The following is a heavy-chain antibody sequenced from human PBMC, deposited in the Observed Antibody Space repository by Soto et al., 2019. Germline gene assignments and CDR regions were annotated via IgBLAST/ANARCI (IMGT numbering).Heavy chain of an antibody. J-gene: IGHJ5*02. V-gene: IGHV3-23*01. D-gene: IGHD3-16*02. CDR3: AKDLTVYDYVWGSYRYTGPNWFDP. CDR2: ISGSGGST. CDR1: GFTFSSSA. Sequence: TGGSLRLSCAASGFTFSSSAMSWVRQAPGKGLEWVSAISGSGGSTYYADSVKGRFTITRDNSKNTMYLQMNSLRAEDTAVYYCAKDLTVYDYVWGSYRYTGPNWFDPWGQGTLVTVSS.